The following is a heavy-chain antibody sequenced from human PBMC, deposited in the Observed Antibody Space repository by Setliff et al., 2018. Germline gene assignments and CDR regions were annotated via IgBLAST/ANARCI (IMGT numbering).Heavy chain of an antibody. CDR3: ARENLLTGPNTFDL. CDR2: IIPIFHSP. J-gene: IGHJ3*01. Sequence: GASVKVSCKASGGTFSSYGISWVRQAPGQGLEWMGGIIPIFHSPNYAQSFQGRVAISADESTSSVFLELSSLRSEDTAVYYCARENLLTGPNTFDLWGPGTMVTVS. CDR1: GGTFSSYG. D-gene: IGHD3-9*01. V-gene: IGHV1-69*13.